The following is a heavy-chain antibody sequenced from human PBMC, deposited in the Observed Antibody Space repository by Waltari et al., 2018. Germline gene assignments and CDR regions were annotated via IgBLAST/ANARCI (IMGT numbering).Heavy chain of an antibody. CDR3: ARVVTGFDP. Sequence: QVQLQESGPGLVKPSETLSLTCAVSGYSISSGYYWGWIRQPPGKGLEWIGSIYHSGSTYYNPSLKSRVTISVDTSKNQFSLKLSSVTAADTAVYYCARVVTGFDPWGQGTLVTVSS. V-gene: IGHV4-38-2*01. CDR1: GYSISSGYY. D-gene: IGHD2-21*02. J-gene: IGHJ5*02. CDR2: IYHSGST.